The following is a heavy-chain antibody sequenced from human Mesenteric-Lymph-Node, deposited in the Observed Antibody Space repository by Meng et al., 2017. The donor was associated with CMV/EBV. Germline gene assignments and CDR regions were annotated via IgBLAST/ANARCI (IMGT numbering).Heavy chain of an antibody. Sequence: LRLSCAVSGVTFRSDAMNWVRQAPGKGLEWVSAISGSGGSTHYADSVKGRFTTSRDNSKNTQYLQMNSLRAEDMAVYYCAREDWYFDLWGRGTLVTVSS. CDR3: AREDWYFDL. CDR1: GVTFRSDA. V-gene: IGHV3-23*01. CDR2: ISGSGGST. J-gene: IGHJ2*01.